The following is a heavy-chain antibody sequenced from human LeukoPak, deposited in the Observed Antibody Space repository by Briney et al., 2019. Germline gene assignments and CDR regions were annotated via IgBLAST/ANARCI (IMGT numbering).Heavy chain of an antibody. Sequence: ASVKVSCKVSGYTLTELSMHWVRQAPGEGLEWMGGFDPEDGETIYAQKFQGRVTMTEDTSTDTAYMELSSLRSEDTAVYYCATYDYVWGSYDYWGQGTLVTVSS. CDR1: GYTLTELS. J-gene: IGHJ4*02. V-gene: IGHV1-24*01. CDR3: ATYDYVWGSYDY. D-gene: IGHD3-16*01. CDR2: FDPEDGET.